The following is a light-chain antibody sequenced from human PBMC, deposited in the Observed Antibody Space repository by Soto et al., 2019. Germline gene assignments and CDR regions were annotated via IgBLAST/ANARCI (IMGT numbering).Light chain of an antibody. J-gene: IGKJ1*01. CDR3: QQYGSSLPWT. V-gene: IGKV3-20*01. Sequence: EIVLTQSPGTLSLSPGERGTVSCRASQSVSSSYLAWYQRKPGQAPRLLIYGASSRATGIPDRFSGSGSGTDFALTISRLEPEDFAVYYCQQYGSSLPWTFGQGTKVEIK. CDR2: GAS. CDR1: QSVSSSY.